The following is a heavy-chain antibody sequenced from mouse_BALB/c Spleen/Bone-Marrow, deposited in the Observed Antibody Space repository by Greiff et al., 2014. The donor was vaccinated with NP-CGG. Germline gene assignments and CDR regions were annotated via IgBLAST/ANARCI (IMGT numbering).Heavy chain of an antibody. CDR2: IYPYNGGT. CDR1: GYTFTDYN. J-gene: IGHJ4*01. CDR3: ARYGSSPYYAMDY. V-gene: IGHV1S29*02. D-gene: IGHD1-1*01. Sequence: VQLKHSGPELVKPGASVKISCKASGYTFTDYNMHWVKQSHGKSLEWIGYIYPYNGGTGYNQKFKSKATLTVDNSSSTAHMELRSLTSEDSAVYYCARYGSSPYYAMDYWGQGTSVTVSS.